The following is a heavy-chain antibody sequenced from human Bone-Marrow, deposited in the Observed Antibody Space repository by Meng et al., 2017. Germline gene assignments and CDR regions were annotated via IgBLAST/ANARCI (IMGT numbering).Heavy chain of an antibody. D-gene: IGHD6-19*01. CDR2: INPSGGSK. CDR3: ARELESNGGWPNLLDN. Sequence: QVQLVQSGAEVKKPGASVQISCKASGYTFTNYYMHWVRQAPGQRLQWMGVINPSGGSKSYALKFQDRVTMTRDTSTSTVYMELSSLTSEDTALYYCARELESNGGWPNLLDNWGQGTLVTVSS. V-gene: IGHV1-46*01. CDR1: GYTFTNYY. J-gene: IGHJ4*02.